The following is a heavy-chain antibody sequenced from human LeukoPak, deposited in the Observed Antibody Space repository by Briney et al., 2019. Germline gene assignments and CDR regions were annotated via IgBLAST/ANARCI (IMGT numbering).Heavy chain of an antibody. CDR3: ARDRDSGDYTAAPGDY. CDR2: ISTTGSTI. J-gene: IGHJ4*02. CDR1: EFTFSTYS. Sequence: GGSPRLSCAASEFTFSTYSINWVRQAPGKGLEWVSYISTTGSTIYYADSVKGRFTISRDSAKNSLYLQMNSLRDEDTAVYYCARDRDSGDYTAAPGDYWGQGTLVTVSS. V-gene: IGHV3-48*02. D-gene: IGHD4-17*01.